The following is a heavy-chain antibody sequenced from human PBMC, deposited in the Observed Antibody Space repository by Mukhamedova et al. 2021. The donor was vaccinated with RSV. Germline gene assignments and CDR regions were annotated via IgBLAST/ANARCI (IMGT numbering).Heavy chain of an antibody. D-gene: IGHD1-26*01. CDR2: TYYSGST. CDR3: ARVGATRRSYWYFDL. Sequence: GYTYYSGSTNYNPSLKSRVTISVDTSKNQFSLKLSSVTAADTAVYYCARVGATRRSYWYFDLWGRGTLVTVSS. J-gene: IGHJ2*01. V-gene: IGHV4-59*01.